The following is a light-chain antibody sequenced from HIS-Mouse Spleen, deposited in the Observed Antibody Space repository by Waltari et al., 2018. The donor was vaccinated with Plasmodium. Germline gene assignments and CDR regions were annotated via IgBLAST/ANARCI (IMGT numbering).Light chain of an antibody. V-gene: IGKV1-6*01. CDR3: LQDYNYPYT. Sequence: AIQMTQSPSPLSASVGDRVTITCRASQGIRNDLGWYQQKPGRAPKLLIYAPSSLQSGVPSRFSGSGSGTDFTLTISSLQPEDFATYYCLQDYNYPYTFGQGTRLEIK. CDR1: QGIRND. J-gene: IGKJ2*01. CDR2: APS.